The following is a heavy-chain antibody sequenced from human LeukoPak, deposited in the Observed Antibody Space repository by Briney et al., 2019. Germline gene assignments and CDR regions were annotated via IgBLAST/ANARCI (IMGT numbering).Heavy chain of an antibody. J-gene: IGHJ4*02. CDR3: ARTETYYYDSSGYSTRYFDY. CDR2: IGAYNGNT. V-gene: IGHV1-18*01. Sequence: GASVKVSCKASGYTFTSYGISWVRQAPGQGLEWMGWIGAYNGNTNYAQKLQGRVTMTTDTSTSTAYMELRSLRSDDTAVYYCARTETYYYDSSGYSTRYFDYWGQGTLVTVSS. D-gene: IGHD3-22*01. CDR1: GYTFTSYG.